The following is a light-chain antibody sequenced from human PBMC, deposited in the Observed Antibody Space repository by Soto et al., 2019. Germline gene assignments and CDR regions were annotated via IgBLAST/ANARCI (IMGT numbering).Light chain of an antibody. CDR2: RTS. V-gene: IGKV3-15*01. CDR1: QSISSN. CDR3: QQYRNWPRT. Sequence: EIVMTQSPATMSVSPGERATLSFRASQSISSNLAWYQQKPGQAPRLLMFRTSTRATDMPGRFSGRGSGTEFTLTISSLQSEDFAVYYCQQYRNWPRTFGQGTKVDIK. J-gene: IGKJ1*01.